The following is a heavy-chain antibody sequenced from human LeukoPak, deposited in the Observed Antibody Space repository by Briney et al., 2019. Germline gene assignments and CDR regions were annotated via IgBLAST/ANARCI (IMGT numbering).Heavy chain of an antibody. CDR2: IKQDGSEK. CDR1: GFTFSSYW. CDR3: ARDPYSSSWSYGMDV. D-gene: IGHD6-13*01. J-gene: IGHJ6*02. V-gene: IGHV3-7*05. Sequence: PGGSLRLSCTASGFTFSSYWMSWVRQTPEKGLEWVANIKQDGSEKVYVDSVKGRFTISRDNAKSSLYLQMSGLRAEDTAVYHCARDPYSSSWSYGMDVWGQGTTVTVSS.